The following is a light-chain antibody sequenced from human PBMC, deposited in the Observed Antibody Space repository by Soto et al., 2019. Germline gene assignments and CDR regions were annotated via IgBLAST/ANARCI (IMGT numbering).Light chain of an antibody. V-gene: IGLV1-44*01. J-gene: IGLJ2*01. CDR2: SNN. Sequence: QSVLTQPPSASGTPGQRVTISCSGSSSNIGSNTVHWYQQLPGTAPKLPIYSNNHRPSGVHDRFSGARSATSASLANSGLQSEDEADYYCVAWDDSLNGVVFGGGTKLTVL. CDR3: VAWDDSLNGVV. CDR1: SSNIGSNT.